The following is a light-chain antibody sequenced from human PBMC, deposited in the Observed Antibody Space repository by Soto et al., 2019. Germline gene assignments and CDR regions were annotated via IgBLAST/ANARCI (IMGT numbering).Light chain of an antibody. CDR2: GAS. V-gene: IGKV3-15*01. Sequence: IVLTQSPATLSVSPGERATLSCWASQSVSSNVAWYQQIPGQTPRLLIYGASTRATGIPVRFSGSGSGTEFTLTISSLQSEDFAVYYCHQYDDGPYTFGQGTKVDIK. CDR1: QSVSSN. CDR3: HQYDDGPYT. J-gene: IGKJ2*01.